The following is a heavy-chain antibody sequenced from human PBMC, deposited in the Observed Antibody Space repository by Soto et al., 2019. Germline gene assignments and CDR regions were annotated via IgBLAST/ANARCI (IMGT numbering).Heavy chain of an antibody. V-gene: IGHV4-30-4*08. Sequence: SETLSLTCTVSGGSISSGGYYWSCIRKHPGKGQEWIGNIYYSGSTYYNPSLKSRVTISVDTSKNQFSLKLSSVTAADTAVYYCARDLGDSSSLQEFDPWGQGTLVTVSS. CDR2: IYYSGST. D-gene: IGHD6-13*01. CDR3: ARDLGDSSSLQEFDP. CDR1: GGSISSGGYY. J-gene: IGHJ5*02.